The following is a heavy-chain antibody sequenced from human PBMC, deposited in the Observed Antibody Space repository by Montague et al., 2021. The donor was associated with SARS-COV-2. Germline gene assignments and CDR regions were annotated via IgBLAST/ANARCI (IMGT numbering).Heavy chain of an antibody. J-gene: IGHJ5*02. V-gene: IGHV4-39*01. CDR2: IYCSGSS. D-gene: IGHD2-15*01. Sequence: SETLSLTCTVSGGSVSSSGYYWGWIRQPPGKGLEWIGRIYCSGSSYYTPSLKSRVSISVDTSKHQFSLMLSSVTSADTALYYCARHRRGGLVVDAPNRFDPWGQGTRV. CDR3: ARHRRGGLVVDAPNRFDP. CDR1: GGSVSSSGYY.